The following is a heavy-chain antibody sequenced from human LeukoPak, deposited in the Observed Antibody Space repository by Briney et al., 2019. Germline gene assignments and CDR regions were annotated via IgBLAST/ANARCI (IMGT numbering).Heavy chain of an antibody. D-gene: IGHD1-26*01. CDR1: GFTFSSYS. CDR3: ARAKRELLKVFDY. J-gene: IGHJ4*02. CDR2: ISSSGSTI. V-gene: IGHV3-48*04. Sequence: PGGSLRLSCAASGFTFSSYSMNWVRQAPGKGLEWVSYISSSGSTIYYADSVKGRFTISRDNAKNSLYLQMNSLRAEDTAVYYCARAKRELLKVFDYWGQGTLVTVSS.